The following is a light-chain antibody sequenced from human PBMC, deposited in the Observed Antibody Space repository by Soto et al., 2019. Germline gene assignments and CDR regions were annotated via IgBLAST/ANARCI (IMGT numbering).Light chain of an antibody. J-gene: IGLJ3*02. CDR1: SSDIGSHNF. V-gene: IGLV2-14*01. CDR3: SSYTSTYIWV. CDR2: GVS. Sequence: QSALTQPASVSGSPGQSITISCTGTSSDIGSHNFVSWHQQHPGKAPKFIIYGVSNRPSGVYNRFSGSKSGNTASLTISGLQADDEADYYCSSYTSTYIWVFGGGTKLTVL.